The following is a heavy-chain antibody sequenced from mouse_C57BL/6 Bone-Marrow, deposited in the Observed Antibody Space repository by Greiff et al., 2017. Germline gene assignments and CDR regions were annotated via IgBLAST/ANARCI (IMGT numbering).Heavy chain of an antibody. D-gene: IGHD2-5*01. CDR1: GYAFSSYW. V-gene: IGHV1-80*01. CDR3: TWPISNYVGAY. Sequence: QVQLQQSGAELVKPGASVKISCKASGYAFSSYWMNWVKQRPGKGLEWIGQIYPGGGDTNYNGKFKGKATLTADKSSSTAYMQLSSLTSEDTAVYYCTWPISNYVGAYWGQGTLVTVSA. J-gene: IGHJ3*01. CDR2: IYPGGGDT.